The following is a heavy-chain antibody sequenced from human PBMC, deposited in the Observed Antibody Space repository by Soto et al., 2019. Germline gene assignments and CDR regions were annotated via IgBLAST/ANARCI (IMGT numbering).Heavy chain of an antibody. J-gene: IGHJ4*02. CDR2: ISSSGSTI. D-gene: IGHD3-3*01. CDR3: AGGVSHYDFWSGYYSYFDY. CDR1: VVTFISYE. Sequence: GWSLRLSCASSVVTFISYEMNWVRQAPGKGLEWVSYISSSGSTIYYADSVKGRFTISRDNAKNSLYLQMNSLRAEDTAVYYCAGGVSHYDFWSGYYSYFDYWGQGTLVTVSS. V-gene: IGHV3-48*03.